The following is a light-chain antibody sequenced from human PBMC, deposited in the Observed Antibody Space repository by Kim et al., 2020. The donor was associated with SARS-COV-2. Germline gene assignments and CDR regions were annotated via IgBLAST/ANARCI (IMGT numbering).Light chain of an antibody. CDR2: DVS. V-gene: IGLV2-14*03. CDR1: GSDVGGYNY. J-gene: IGLJ3*02. Sequence: GQSITISCTGTGSDVGGYNYVSWYQQHPGKAPKLMIYDVSNRPSGVSNRFSGSKSGNTASLTISGLQDEDEADYYCSSYTSSSTLVFGGGTQLTVL. CDR3: SSYTSSSTLV.